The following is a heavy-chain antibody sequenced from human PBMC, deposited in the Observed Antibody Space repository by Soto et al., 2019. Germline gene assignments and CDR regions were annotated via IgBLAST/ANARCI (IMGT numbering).Heavy chain of an antibody. Sequence: SETLSLTCTVSGGSISSGDYYWSWIRQPPGKGLEWIGYIYYSGSTYHNPSLKSRVTISVDTSKNQFSLKLSSVTAADTAVYYCARHLDEYSSSWEYNWFDPWGQGTLVTVSS. CDR1: GGSISSGDYY. D-gene: IGHD6-13*01. CDR3: ARHLDEYSSSWEYNWFDP. CDR2: IYYSGST. J-gene: IGHJ5*02. V-gene: IGHV4-30-4*01.